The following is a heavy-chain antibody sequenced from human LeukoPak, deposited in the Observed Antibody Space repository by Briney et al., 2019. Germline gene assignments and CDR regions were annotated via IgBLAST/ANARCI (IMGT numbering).Heavy chain of an antibody. D-gene: IGHD2-15*01. CDR2: ISSSGSTI. J-gene: IGHJ4*02. CDR1: GFTFSSYE. V-gene: IGHV3-48*03. CDR3: ARDGTYCSGGSCYPSFDY. Sequence: PGGSLRLSCAASGFTFSSYEMNWVRQASGKGLEWVSYISSSGSTIYYADSVKGRFTISRDNAKNSLYLQMNSLRAEDTAVYYCARDGTYCSGGSCYPSFDYWGQGTLVTVSS.